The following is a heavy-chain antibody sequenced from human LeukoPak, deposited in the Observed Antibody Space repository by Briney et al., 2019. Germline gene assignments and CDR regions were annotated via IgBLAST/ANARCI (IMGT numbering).Heavy chain of an antibody. D-gene: IGHD6-19*01. Sequence: AGESLRLSCAASGFTFSSYAMSWVRQAPGKGLEWVSAISGSGGSTYYADSVKGRFTISRDDSKNTLYLQMNSLRAEDTAVYYCAKEQIAVADTGTDVWGKGTTVTVSS. V-gene: IGHV3-23*01. CDR1: GFTFSSYA. CDR3: AKEQIAVADTGTDV. CDR2: ISGSGGST. J-gene: IGHJ6*04.